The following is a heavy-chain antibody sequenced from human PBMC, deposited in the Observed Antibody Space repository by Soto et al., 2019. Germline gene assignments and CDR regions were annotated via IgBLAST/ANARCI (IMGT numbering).Heavy chain of an antibody. CDR1: GYSISSGYY. J-gene: IGHJ4*02. D-gene: IGHD6-19*01. CDR2: IYHSGST. CDR3: ARASRGPYSSGYLDS. Sequence: SETLSLTCAVSGYSISSGYYWGWIRQPPGKGLEWIGSIYHSGSTYYNPSLKSRVTIPVDTSKNQFSLRLSSVTAAGTAVYYCARASRGPYSSGYLDSWGQGTLVTVSS. V-gene: IGHV4-38-2*01.